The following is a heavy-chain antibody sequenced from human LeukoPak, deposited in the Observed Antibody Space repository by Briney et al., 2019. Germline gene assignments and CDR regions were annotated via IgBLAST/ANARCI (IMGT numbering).Heavy chain of an antibody. V-gene: IGHV4-61*05. D-gene: IGHD3-16*01. Sequence: PSETLSLTCTVSGVSISSSSYYWSWIRQPPGKGLEWIGYIYYSGSTNYNPSLKSRVTISVDTSKNQFSLKLSSVTAADTAVYYCARHYGRLYDYWGQGTLVTVSS. CDR3: ARHYGRLYDY. CDR2: IYYSGST. J-gene: IGHJ4*02. CDR1: GVSISSSSYY.